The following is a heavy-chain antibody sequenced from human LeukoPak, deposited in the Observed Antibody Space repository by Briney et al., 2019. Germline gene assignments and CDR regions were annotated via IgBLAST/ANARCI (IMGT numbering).Heavy chain of an antibody. CDR1: GYTFITYY. D-gene: IGHD5-18*01. J-gene: IGHJ5*02. V-gene: IGHV1-46*01. CDR2: INPNSRST. CDR3: ARPGLGYSYGYPYH. Sequence: ASVKVSCKASGYTFITYYMHWVRQAPGQGLEWMGIINPNSRSTLYAQKFQGRVTMTSDTSTSTVYMELSSLRSEDTAVYYCARPGLGYSYGYPYHWGQGTWSPSPQ.